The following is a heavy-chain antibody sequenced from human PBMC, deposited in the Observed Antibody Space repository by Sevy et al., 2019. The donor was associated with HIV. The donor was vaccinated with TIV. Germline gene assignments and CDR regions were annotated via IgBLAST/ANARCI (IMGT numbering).Heavy chain of an antibody. CDR1: GFTFSSYA. D-gene: IGHD1-1*01. Sequence: GGSLRLSCVASGFTFSSYAMHWVRQAPGKGLEWVAVISYDGSNKYYADSVKGRLTISRDNSKNTLYLQMNSLRAEDTAVYYCARIGTHRTYRTPPWYWGQGTLVTVSS. J-gene: IGHJ4*02. CDR2: ISYDGSNK. CDR3: ARIGTHRTYRTPPWY. V-gene: IGHV3-30-3*01.